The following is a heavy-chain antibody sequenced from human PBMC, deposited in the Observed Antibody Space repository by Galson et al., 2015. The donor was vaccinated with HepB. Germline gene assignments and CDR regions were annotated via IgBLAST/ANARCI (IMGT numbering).Heavy chain of an antibody. J-gene: IGHJ4*02. D-gene: IGHD6-19*01. CDR3: AKPHSSGWSTAVSGYFDY. CDR1: GFTFDDYT. V-gene: IGHV3-43*01. Sequence: SLRLSCAASGFTFDDYTMHWVRQAPGKGLEWVSLISWDGGSTYYADSVKGRFTISRDNSKNSLYLQMNSLRTEDTALYYCAKPHSSGWSTAVSGYFDYWGQGTLVTVSS. CDR2: ISWDGGST.